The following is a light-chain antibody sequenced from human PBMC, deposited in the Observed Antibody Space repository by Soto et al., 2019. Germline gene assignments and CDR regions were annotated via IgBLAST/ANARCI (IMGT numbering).Light chain of an antibody. CDR3: QQYNSNSLLT. Sequence: DIQMTQSPSTLSASVGDRVTITCRARQSISSWLAWYQQKPGKAPKLLIYKASSLDNGVPSRFSGSGSGTEFTLTISSLQRDDFAPYYCQQYNSNSLLTFGGGTKVEI. J-gene: IGKJ4*01. V-gene: IGKV1-5*03. CDR1: QSISSW. CDR2: KAS.